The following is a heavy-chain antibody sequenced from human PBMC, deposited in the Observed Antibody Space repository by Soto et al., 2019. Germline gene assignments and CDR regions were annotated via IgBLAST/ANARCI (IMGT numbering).Heavy chain of an antibody. CDR3: ANLALASPVVVVAATLNPWKDLFDY. V-gene: IGHV3-23*01. Sequence: GVSLRLSCAASGFTFSSYAMSWVRQAPGKGLEWVSAISGSGGSTYYADSVKGRFTISRDNSKNTLYLQMNSLRAEDTAVYYCANLALASPVVVVAATLNPWKDLFDYWGQGTLVTV. CDR1: GFTFSSYA. J-gene: IGHJ4*02. D-gene: IGHD2-15*01. CDR2: ISGSGGST.